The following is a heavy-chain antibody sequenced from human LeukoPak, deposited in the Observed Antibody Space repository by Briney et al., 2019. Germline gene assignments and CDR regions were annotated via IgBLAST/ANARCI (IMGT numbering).Heavy chain of an antibody. CDR2: INPSGGST. V-gene: IGHV1-46*01. CDR3: AKTTMAAAAPFDY. CDR1: AYTFTRYY. Sequence: GASVKVSCKASAYTFTRYYMHWVRQAPGQGLEWMGIINPSGGSTSYAQKFQGRVTMTRDMSTSTVYMELSSLRSEDTAVYYCAKTTMAAAAPFDYWGQGTLVTVSS. J-gene: IGHJ4*02. D-gene: IGHD6-13*01.